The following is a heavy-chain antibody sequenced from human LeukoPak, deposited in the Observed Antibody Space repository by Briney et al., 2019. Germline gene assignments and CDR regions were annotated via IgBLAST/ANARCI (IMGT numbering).Heavy chain of an antibody. CDR1: GYTFTSYW. CDR3: ARLSSGSYYGETYYYYYMDV. D-gene: IGHD1-26*01. Sequence: GESLKISCKGSGYTFTSYWIARVRQMPGKGLEWMGIIYPGDSDTRYSPSFQGQVTISADKSINPAYLQWSSLKASDTAMYYCARLSSGSYYGETYYYYYMDVWGKGTTVTVSS. J-gene: IGHJ6*03. CDR2: IYPGDSDT. V-gene: IGHV5-51*01.